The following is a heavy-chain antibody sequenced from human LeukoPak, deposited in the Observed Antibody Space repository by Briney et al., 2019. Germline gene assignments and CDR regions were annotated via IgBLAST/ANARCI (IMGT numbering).Heavy chain of an antibody. V-gene: IGHV3-30*04. D-gene: IGHD5-12*01. Sequence: GRSLRLSCAASGFTFRSYAMHWVRQAPGKGLEWVAVISYDGSNKYYADSVKGRFTISRDNSKNTPYLQMNSLRAEDTAVYYCARVIQWLIDYWGQGTLVTVSS. CDR1: GFTFRSYA. CDR2: ISYDGSNK. CDR3: ARVIQWLIDY. J-gene: IGHJ4*02.